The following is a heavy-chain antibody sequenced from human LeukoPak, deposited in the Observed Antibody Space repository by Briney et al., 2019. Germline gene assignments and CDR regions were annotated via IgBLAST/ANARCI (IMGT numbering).Heavy chain of an antibody. CDR3: ARCYPLNEYYFDY. D-gene: IGHD2-15*01. Sequence: SVEVSCKASGGTFSSYAISWVRQAPGQGLEWMGGIIPIFGTANYAQKFQGRVTITADESTSTAYMELSSLRSEDTAVYYCARCYPLNEYYFDYWGQGTLVTVSS. CDR1: GGTFSSYA. CDR2: IIPIFGTA. V-gene: IGHV1-69*13. J-gene: IGHJ4*02.